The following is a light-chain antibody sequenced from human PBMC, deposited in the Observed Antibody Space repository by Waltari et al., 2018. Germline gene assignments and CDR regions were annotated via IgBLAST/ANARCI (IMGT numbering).Light chain of an antibody. CDR3: GAFDSSLSVPL. Sequence: VNNPVSWYQHRPGTAPKLLIYDNDKRPSHIPDRISASTSGPSATLVITGLQTGDEADYYCGAFDSSLSVPLFGGGTKLTV. CDR1: VNNP. J-gene: IGLJ2*01. CDR2: DND. V-gene: IGLV1-51*01.